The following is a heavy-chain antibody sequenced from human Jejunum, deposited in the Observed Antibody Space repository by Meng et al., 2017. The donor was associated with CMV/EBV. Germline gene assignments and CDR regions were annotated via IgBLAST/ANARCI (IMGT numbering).Heavy chain of an antibody. CDR1: GFTFNNAW. CDR2: IKSKGDGETR. Sequence: SGFTFNNAWLHWVRQAPGKGLEWVARIKSKGDGETRDYAAPVKGRFTISRDDSENKVFLQMNSLKTDDTAVYYCIADVPEYVPQVDYWGQGSLVTVSS. D-gene: IGHD6-6*01. V-gene: IGHV3-15*07. CDR3: IADVPEYVPQVDY. J-gene: IGHJ4*02.